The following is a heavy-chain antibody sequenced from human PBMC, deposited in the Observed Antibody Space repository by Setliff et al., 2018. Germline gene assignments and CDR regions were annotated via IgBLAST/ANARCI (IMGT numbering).Heavy chain of an antibody. CDR3: VRRVAGKGWFDP. CDR1: GFTYNNCW. D-gene: IGHD2-15*01. J-gene: IGHJ5*02. CDR2: INPDGSEK. V-gene: IGHV3-7*03. Sequence: PGGSLRLSCGASGFTYNNCWVSWVRQAPGKGLEWLASINPDGSEKYYVDSVKGRFTISRDNSKNTIYLQMNNLGVDDTAIYYCVRRVAGKGWFDPWGQGTLVTVSS.